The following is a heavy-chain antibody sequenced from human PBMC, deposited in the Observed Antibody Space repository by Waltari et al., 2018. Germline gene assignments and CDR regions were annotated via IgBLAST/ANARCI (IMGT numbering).Heavy chain of an antibody. J-gene: IGHJ4*02. Sequence: QAQLVESGGGVVQPGMSLRLSCTGPGLSIRGYGMHWARQAPGKGLEWVALIWFDGGQTYYADSVRGRFTISRDNSKNTLYLDMNSLKLNDTAIYYCAKDAFGNTYVDHWGQGTLVTVAS. D-gene: IGHD3-10*01. CDR2: IWFDGGQT. V-gene: IGHV3-33*06. CDR3: AKDAFGNTYVDH. CDR1: GLSIRGYG.